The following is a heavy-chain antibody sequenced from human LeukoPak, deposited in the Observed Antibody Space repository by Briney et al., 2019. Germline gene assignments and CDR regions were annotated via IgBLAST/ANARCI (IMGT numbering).Heavy chain of an antibody. CDR3: AKEDCSSTSCYVIAFDI. V-gene: IGHV3-23*01. D-gene: IGHD2-2*01. CDR2: ISGSGGST. CDR1: GFTFSSYA. Sequence: GGSLRLSCAASGFTFSSYAMSWVSQAPGKGLEWVSAISGSGGSTYYADSVKGRFTISRDNSKNTLYLQMNSLRAEDTAVYYCAKEDCSSTSCYVIAFDIWGQGTMVTVSS. J-gene: IGHJ3*02.